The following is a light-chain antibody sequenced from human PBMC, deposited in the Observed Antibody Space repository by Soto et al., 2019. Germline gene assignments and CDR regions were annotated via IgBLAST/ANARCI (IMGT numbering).Light chain of an antibody. CDR3: SSYTSSSTSLYV. CDR2: EVS. Sequence: ALTQPASVSGSPGQSITISCTGTSSDVGGYNYVSWYQQHPGKAPKLMIYEVSNRPSGVSNRFSGSKSGNTASLTISGLQAEDEADYYCSSYTSSSTSLYVFGTGTKVTVL. CDR1: SSDVGGYNY. J-gene: IGLJ1*01. V-gene: IGLV2-14*01.